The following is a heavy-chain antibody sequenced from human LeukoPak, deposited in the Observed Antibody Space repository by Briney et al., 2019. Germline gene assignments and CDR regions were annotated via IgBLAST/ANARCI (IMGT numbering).Heavy chain of an antibody. D-gene: IGHD3-16*01. CDR3: ARDHGGQLSYFDY. V-gene: IGHV3-23*01. CDR1: GFTFSSYA. Sequence: GGSLRLSCAASGFTFSSYAMSWVRQAPGKGLEWVSAISGSGGSTYYADSVKGRFTISRDNSKNTLYLQMNSLRAEDTAVYYCARDHGGQLSYFDYWGQGTLVTVSS. J-gene: IGHJ4*02. CDR2: ISGSGGST.